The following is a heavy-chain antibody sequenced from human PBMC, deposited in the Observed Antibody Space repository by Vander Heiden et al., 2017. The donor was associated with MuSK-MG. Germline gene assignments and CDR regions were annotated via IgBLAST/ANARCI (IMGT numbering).Heavy chain of an antibody. J-gene: IGHJ4*02. Sequence: VQLVQSGAEVKKPGSSVKVSCKASGGTFSSYAISWVRQAPGQGLEWMGRISPILGIANYAQKFQGRVTITADKSTSTAYMGLSSLRSEDTAVYYCASELSDSSGYGVYWGQGTLVTVSS. V-gene: IGHV1-69*04. CDR1: GGTFSSYA. CDR3: ASELSDSSGYGVY. D-gene: IGHD3-22*01. CDR2: ISPILGIA.